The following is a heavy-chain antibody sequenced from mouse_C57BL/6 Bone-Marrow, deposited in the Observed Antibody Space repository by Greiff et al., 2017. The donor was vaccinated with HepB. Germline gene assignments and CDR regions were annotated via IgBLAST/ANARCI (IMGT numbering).Heavy chain of an antibody. V-gene: IGHV14-4*01. CDR2: IDPENGDT. J-gene: IGHJ3*01. D-gene: IGHD4-1*01. CDR3: TDSNWDPAWFAY. CDR1: GFNIKDDY. Sequence: VQLQHSGAELVRPGASVKLSCTASGFNIKDDYMHWVKQRPEQGLEWIGWIDPENGDTEYASKFQGKATITADTSSNTAYLQLSSLTSEDTAVYYCTDSNWDPAWFAYWGQGTLVTVSA.